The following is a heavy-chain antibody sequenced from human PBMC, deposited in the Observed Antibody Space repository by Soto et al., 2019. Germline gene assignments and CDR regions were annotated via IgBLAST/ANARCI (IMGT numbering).Heavy chain of an antibody. D-gene: IGHD3-10*01. CDR1: GGSISPYY. CDR3: ARLGEYYPALGP. CDR2: IYYGGST. J-gene: IGHJ5*02. V-gene: IGHV4-59*08. Sequence: QVQLQESGPGLVKPSETLSLTCTVSGGSISPYYWSWIRQPPGKGMEWVGYIYYGGSTSYNPSPKRRVTNSPETSKGQFPLSLKSVTAADTGGYYCARLGEYYPALGPWGPGTLVTVSS.